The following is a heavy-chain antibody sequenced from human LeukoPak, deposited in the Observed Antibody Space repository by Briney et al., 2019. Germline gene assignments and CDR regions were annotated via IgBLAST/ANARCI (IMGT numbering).Heavy chain of an antibody. CDR3: ARVGTDYDILTGYYNPNFDY. CDR1: GFTFSSYW. Sequence: PGGSLRLSCAASGFTFSSYWMHWVRQAPGKGLVWVSRINTDGSSTSYADSVKGRFTISRDYAKNTLYLQMNSLRAEDTAVYYCARVGTDYDILTGYYNPNFDYWGQGTLVTVSS. V-gene: IGHV3-74*01. CDR2: INTDGSST. D-gene: IGHD3-9*01. J-gene: IGHJ4*02.